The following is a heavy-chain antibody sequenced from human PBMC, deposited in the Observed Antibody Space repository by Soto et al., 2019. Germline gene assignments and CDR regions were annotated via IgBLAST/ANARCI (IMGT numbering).Heavy chain of an antibody. CDR1: GFTFSSYD. D-gene: IGHD1-26*01. V-gene: IGHV3-30*18. Sequence: QVQLVESGGGVVQPGKSLRLSCAASGFTFSSYDMYWVRQAPGKGLEWVAVISYDGSNKYYADSVKGRFTISRDNSKNTLYLQMNSLRGDDTAVYYCAKMSGSYYSLDYWGQGTLVTVSS. CDR2: ISYDGSNK. J-gene: IGHJ4*02. CDR3: AKMSGSYYSLDY.